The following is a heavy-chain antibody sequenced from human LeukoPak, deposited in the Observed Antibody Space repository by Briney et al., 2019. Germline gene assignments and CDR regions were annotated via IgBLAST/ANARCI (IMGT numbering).Heavy chain of an antibody. J-gene: IGHJ4*02. CDR2: IKSKTDGCTT. CDR3: TTDTRDDYVWGSYRYTTPWIDY. CDR1: GLTFSNAW. D-gene: IGHD3-16*02. V-gene: IGHV3-15*01. Sequence: GGSLRLSCAASGLTFSNAWMSWVRQAPGKGLEWVGRIKSKTDGCTTDYAAPVKGRFTISRDDSKNTLYLQMNSLKTEDTAVYYCTTDTRDDYVWGSYRYTTPWIDYWGQGTLVTVSS.